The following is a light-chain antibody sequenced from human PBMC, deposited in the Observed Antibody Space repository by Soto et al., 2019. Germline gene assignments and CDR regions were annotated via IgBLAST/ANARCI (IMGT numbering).Light chain of an antibody. CDR2: KNN. Sequence: NFMLTQPHSVSESPGKTVIISCTRSSGSIASNYVQWYQQCPGSSPTTVIYKNNQRPSGVPDRFSGSIDSSSNSASLTSSGLKTEDEADYYCLSYDSTNHGVFGGGTQLTVL. V-gene: IGLV6-57*01. J-gene: IGLJ3*02. CDR3: LSYDSTNHGV. CDR1: SGSIASNY.